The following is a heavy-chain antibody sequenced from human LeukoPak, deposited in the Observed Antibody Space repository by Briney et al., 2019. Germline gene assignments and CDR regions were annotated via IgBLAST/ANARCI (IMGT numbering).Heavy chain of an antibody. V-gene: IGHV3-23*01. D-gene: IGHD1-26*01. CDR3: AKDLSLALPPRYYDY. J-gene: IGHJ4*02. CDR2: ISGSGGST. CDR1: GYSISSGYY. Sequence: ETLSLTCTVSGYSISSGYYWGWIRQAPGKGLEWVSAISGSGGSTYYADSVKGRFTISRDNSKNTLYLQMNSLRAEDTAVYYCAKDLSLALPPRYYDYWGQGTLVTVSS.